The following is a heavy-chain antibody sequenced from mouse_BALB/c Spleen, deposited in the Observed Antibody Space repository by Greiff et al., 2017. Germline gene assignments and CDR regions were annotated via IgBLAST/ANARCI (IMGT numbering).Heavy chain of an antibody. CDR2: IDPSDSET. V-gene: IGHV1-69*02. J-gene: IGHJ2*01. Sequence: QVQLQQPGAELVKPGAPVKLSCKASGYTFTSYWMNWVKQRPGRGLEWIGRIDPSDSETHYNQKFKDKATLTVDKSSSTAYMQLSSLTSEDSAVYYCTYYFDYWGQGTTLTVSS. CDR3: TYYFDY. CDR1: GYTFTSYW.